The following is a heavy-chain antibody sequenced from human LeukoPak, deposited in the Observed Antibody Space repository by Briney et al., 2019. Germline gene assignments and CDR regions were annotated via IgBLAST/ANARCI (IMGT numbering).Heavy chain of an antibody. J-gene: IGHJ4*02. D-gene: IGHD3-16*01. CDR2: IYPGDSDT. CDR3: ARKSLFGDDY. CDR1: GYSFTSYR. V-gene: IGHV5-51*01. Sequence: GESLKISCKGSGYSFTSYRIDWVRQMPGKGLEWMGIIYPGDSDTRYSPSFQGQVTISVDKSIRTAYLQWSSLKASDTAMYYCARKSLFGDDYWGQGTLVTVSS.